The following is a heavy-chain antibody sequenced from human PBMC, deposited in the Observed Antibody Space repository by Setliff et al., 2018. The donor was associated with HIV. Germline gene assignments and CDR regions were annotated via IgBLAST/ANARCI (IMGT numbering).Heavy chain of an antibody. D-gene: IGHD3-3*01. CDR2: IYYSGST. CDR3: AKEGGLYFGMLIHDAIDL. V-gene: IGHV4-59*11. CDR1: GGSISSHY. J-gene: IGHJ3*01. Sequence: SETLSLTCTVSGGSISSHYWSWIRQPPGKGLEWIGGIYYSGSTNYNPSLKSRVTLSLDASKNLFSLKLTSVTAADTAVYYCAKEGGLYFGMLIHDAIDLWGQGTMVTVSS.